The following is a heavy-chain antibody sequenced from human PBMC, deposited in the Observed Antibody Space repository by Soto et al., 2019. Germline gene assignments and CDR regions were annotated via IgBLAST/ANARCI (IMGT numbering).Heavy chain of an antibody. CDR3: ARVRLGATVTTTWFDP. D-gene: IGHD4-4*01. Sequence: SETLSLTCAVSGGSISSSNWWSWVRQPPGKGLEWIGEIYHSGSTNYNPSLKSRVTISVDKSKNQFSLKLSSVTAADTAVYYCARVRLGATVTTTWFDPWGQGTLVTVSS. J-gene: IGHJ5*02. CDR2: IYHSGST. CDR1: GGSISSSNW. V-gene: IGHV4-4*02.